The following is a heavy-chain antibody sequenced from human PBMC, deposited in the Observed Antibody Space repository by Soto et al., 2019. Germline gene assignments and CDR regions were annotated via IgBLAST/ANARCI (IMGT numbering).Heavy chain of an antibody. CDR2: ISAYNGNT. J-gene: IGHJ4*02. CDR3: ARDLALAVAGIGSFDY. D-gene: IGHD6-19*01. Sequence: GASVKVSCKASGYTFTSYGISWVRQAPGQGLEWMGWISAYNGNTNYAQKLQGRVTMTTDTSTSTAYMELRSLRSDDTAVYYCARDLALAVAGIGSFDYWGQGTLVTVSS. CDR1: GYTFTSYG. V-gene: IGHV1-18*01.